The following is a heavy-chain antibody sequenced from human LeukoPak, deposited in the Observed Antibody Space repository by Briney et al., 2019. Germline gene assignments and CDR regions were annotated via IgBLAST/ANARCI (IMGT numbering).Heavy chain of an antibody. Sequence: SETLSLTCAVYGGSFSGYYWSWIRQSPGKGLEWIGEINHSGSTNYNPSLKSRVTISVDTSKNQFSLKMSSVTAADTAVYYCARTAAARYCSSTSCYLASGYYYYYYMDVWGKGTTVTVSS. CDR1: GGSFSGYY. V-gene: IGHV4-34*01. D-gene: IGHD2-2*01. CDR2: INHSGST. J-gene: IGHJ6*03. CDR3: ARTAAARYCSSTSCYLASGYYYYYYMDV.